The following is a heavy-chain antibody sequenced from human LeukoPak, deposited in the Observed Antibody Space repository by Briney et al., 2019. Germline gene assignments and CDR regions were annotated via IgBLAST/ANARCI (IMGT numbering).Heavy chain of an antibody. V-gene: IGHV1-8*03. D-gene: IGHD2-21*01. CDR1: GYTFTSYD. CDR3: ARGGGDYYYYYMDV. CDR2: VNPNSGNT. Sequence: ASVKVSCKASGYTFTSYDINWVRQATGQGLEWMGWVNPNSGNTGYAQKFQGRVTITRNTSISTAYMELSSLRSEDTVVYYCARGGGDYYYYYMDVWGKGTTVTVSS. J-gene: IGHJ6*03.